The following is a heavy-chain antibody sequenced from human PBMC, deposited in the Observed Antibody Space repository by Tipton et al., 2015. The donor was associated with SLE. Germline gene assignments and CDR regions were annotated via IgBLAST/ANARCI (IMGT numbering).Heavy chain of an antibody. V-gene: IGHV1-69*01. CDR1: GGTFSNYA. D-gene: IGHD2-8*01. CDR3: ARGGYCSHGICYHDTNP. CDR2: INPIIARV. Sequence: QSGPEVKKPGSSVKVSCKASGGTFSNYAISWVRQAPGQGLEWMGGINPIIARVNYAQKFQDRVTITADESTNTGFMELSSLRSEDTGVYFCARGGYCSHGICYHDTNPWGQGTLLTVSS. J-gene: IGHJ5*02.